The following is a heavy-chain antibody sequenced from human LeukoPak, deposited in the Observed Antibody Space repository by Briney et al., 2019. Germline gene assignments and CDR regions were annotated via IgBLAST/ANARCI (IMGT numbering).Heavy chain of an antibody. V-gene: IGHV3-73*01. J-gene: IGHJ6*02. D-gene: IGHD2-15*01. CDR3: TRFTRYCSSGSCPFGMDV. Sequence: PGGSLRLSCAASGFTFSGSAMHWVRQASGKGLEWVGRIRSKANSYATAYAASVKGRFTISRDDSKNTAYLQMNSLKTEDTAVYYCTRFTRYCSSGSCPFGMDVWGQGTTVTVSS. CDR1: GFTFSGSA. CDR2: IRSKANSYAT.